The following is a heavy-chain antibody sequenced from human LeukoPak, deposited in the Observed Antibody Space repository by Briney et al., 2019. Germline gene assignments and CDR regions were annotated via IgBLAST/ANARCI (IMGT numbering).Heavy chain of an antibody. Sequence: PGGSLRLSCAASGFTFSSYSMNWVRQAPGKGLEWVSSISSSSSYIYYADSVKGPFTISRDNAKNSLYLQMNSLRAEDTAVYYCARVSPMATMYYFDYWGQGTLVTVSS. J-gene: IGHJ4*02. CDR1: GFTFSSYS. V-gene: IGHV3-21*01. D-gene: IGHD5-24*01. CDR2: ISSSSSYI. CDR3: ARVSPMATMYYFDY.